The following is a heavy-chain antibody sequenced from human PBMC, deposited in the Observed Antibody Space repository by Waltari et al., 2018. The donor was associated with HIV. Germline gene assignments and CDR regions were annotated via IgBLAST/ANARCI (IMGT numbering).Heavy chain of an antibody. Sequence: LVESGGDLVQSGTSLRLSCEASRFSFSDYDMFWVRQAPGKGLEGVAVRSNDGNDKKYVDSVKGRFNVSRDNVKNTLYLYMSRLRPEDTAVYYCVRETSGRDAFDIWGLGTQVIVSS. D-gene: IGHD2-15*01. CDR3: VRETSGRDAFDI. CDR1: RFSFSDYD. J-gene: IGHJ3*02. V-gene: IGHV3-30*15. CDR2: RSNDGNDK.